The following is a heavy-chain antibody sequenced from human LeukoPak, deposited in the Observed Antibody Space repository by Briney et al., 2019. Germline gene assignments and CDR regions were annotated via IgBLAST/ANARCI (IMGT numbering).Heavy chain of an antibody. CDR3: ARVRDIVVVPAAIRGGYCFDY. Sequence: GGSLRLSCAASGFTFSDYYMSWIRQAPGKGLEWVSYISSSGSTIYYADSVKGRFTISRDNAKNSLYLQMNSLRAEDTAVYYCARVRDIVVVPAAIRGGYCFDYWGQGTLVTVSS. D-gene: IGHD2-2*02. J-gene: IGHJ4*02. V-gene: IGHV3-11*01. CDR1: GFTFSDYY. CDR2: ISSSGSTI.